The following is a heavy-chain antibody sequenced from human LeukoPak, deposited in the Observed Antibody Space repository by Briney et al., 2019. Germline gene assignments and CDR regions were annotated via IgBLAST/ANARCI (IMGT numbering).Heavy chain of an antibody. CDR1: GGSFSGYY. CDR2: INHSGST. V-gene: IGHV4-34*01. Sequence: PSETLSLTCAVYGGSFSGYYWSWIRQPPGKGLEWIGEINHSGSTNYNPSLKSRVTISVDTSENQFSLKLSSVTAADTAVYYCARGHRRITIFGVGLFDYWGQGTLVTVSS. CDR3: ARGHRRITIFGVGLFDY. J-gene: IGHJ4*02. D-gene: IGHD3-3*01.